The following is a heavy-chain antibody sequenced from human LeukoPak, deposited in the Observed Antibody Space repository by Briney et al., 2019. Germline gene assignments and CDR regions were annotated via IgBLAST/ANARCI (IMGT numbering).Heavy chain of an antibody. D-gene: IGHD2-15*01. CDR3: ARGRLGRYCSGGSCYVEFDY. V-gene: IGHV4-30-4*01. Sequence: SQTLSLTCTVSGGSISSGDYYWSWIRQPPGKGLEWIGYIYYSGSTNYNPSLKSRVTISVDTSKNQFSLKLSSVTAADTAVYYCARGRLGRYCSGGSCYVEFDYWGQGTLVTVSS. CDR2: IYYSGST. J-gene: IGHJ4*02. CDR1: GGSISSGDYY.